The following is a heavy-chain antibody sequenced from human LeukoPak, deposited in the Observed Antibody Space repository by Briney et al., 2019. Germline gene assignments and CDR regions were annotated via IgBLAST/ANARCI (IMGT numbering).Heavy chain of an antibody. D-gene: IGHD3-22*01. V-gene: IGHV3-11*04. CDR1: GFTFSDYY. J-gene: IGHJ4*02. CDR2: ISSSGSAI. Sequence: PGGSLRLSCAASGFTFSDYYMSWIRQAPGKGLEWVSYISSSGSAIYYADSVKGRFTISRDNAKNSLYLQMNSLGAEDTAVYYCRYYDSSGYYKTDYWGQGTLVTVSS. CDR3: RYYDSSGYYKTDY.